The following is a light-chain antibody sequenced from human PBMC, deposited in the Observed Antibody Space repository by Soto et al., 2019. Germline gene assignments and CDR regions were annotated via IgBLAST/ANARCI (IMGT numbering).Light chain of an antibody. CDR3: AAWDDSLNGVV. Sequence: QSVLTQPPSASGTPGQRVTISCSGSSSNIGTNTVNWYQQLPGTAPKLLIQSNNQRPSGVPDRVSGSKSGTSASLAISGLQSEDEADYYCAAWDDSLNGVVFGGGTKLTVL. V-gene: IGLV1-44*01. J-gene: IGLJ2*01. CDR1: SSNIGTNT. CDR2: SNN.